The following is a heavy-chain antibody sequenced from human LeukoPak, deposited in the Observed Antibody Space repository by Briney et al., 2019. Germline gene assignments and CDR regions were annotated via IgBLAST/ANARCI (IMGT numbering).Heavy chain of an antibody. Sequence: PSETLSLTCTVSGGSISSGDYYWSWIRQPPGKGLEWIGYIYYSGSTYYNPSLKSRVTISVDTSKNQFSLKLSSVTAADTAVYYCARGTYDILTGYHPAFDYWGQGTLVTVSS. CDR2: IYYSGST. V-gene: IGHV4-30-4*01. CDR3: ARGTYDILTGYHPAFDY. D-gene: IGHD3-9*01. J-gene: IGHJ4*02. CDR1: GGSISSGDYY.